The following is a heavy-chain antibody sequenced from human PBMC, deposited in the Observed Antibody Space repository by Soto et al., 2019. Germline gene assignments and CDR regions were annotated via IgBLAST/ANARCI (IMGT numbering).Heavy chain of an antibody. V-gene: IGHV3-7*03. CDR2: IKEDGSEK. CDR1: GFILRNIW. J-gene: IGHJ5*02. CDR3: ARYRSLDP. D-gene: IGHD3-16*02. Sequence: EVQLVESGGGLVQPGGSLRLSFADPGFILRNIWLSWVRQAPGMGLQWVASIKEDGSEKYYVDPVKGRFTISRENAKNSLYLQMNSLRAEDTAVYYCARYRSLDPWGQGILVTVSS.